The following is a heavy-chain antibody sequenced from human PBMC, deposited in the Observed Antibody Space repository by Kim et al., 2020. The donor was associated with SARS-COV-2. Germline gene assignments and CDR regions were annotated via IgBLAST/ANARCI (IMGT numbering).Heavy chain of an antibody. CDR1: GFTFSIYG. D-gene: IGHD3-10*01. CDR3: AKHSDCYGSGSYYIDY. CDR2: ISNDGSKT. V-gene: IGHV3-30*18. Sequence: GGSLRLSCAASGFTFSIYGMHWVRQAPGKGLEWVAVISNDGSKTYYADSVKGRFTISRDNSKKTLYLQMNSLRAEDTAVYYCAKHSDCYGSGSYYIDYWG. J-gene: IGHJ4*01.